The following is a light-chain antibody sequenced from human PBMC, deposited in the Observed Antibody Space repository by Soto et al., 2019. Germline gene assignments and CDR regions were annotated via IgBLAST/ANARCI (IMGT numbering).Light chain of an antibody. CDR1: QSVSSSY. J-gene: IGKJ5*01. V-gene: IGKV3-20*01. CDR2: GAS. CDR3: QQYGSSPIN. Sequence: IVLTQSPGTLSLSPGERPTLSWKASQSVSSSYLAWYQQKPGQAPRLLSYGASSRATGIPDRVSGSGSGTDFTLTISRLEPEDFAVYYCQQYGSSPINFGQGTRLEI.